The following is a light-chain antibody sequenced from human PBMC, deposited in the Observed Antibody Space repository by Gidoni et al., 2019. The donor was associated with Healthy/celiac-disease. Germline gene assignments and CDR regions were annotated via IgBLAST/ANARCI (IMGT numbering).Light chain of an antibody. CDR1: QSVSSY. CDR2: DAS. Sequence: EIVLTQSPATLSLSPGERATLSCRASQSVSSYLAWYQQKPGQAPRLLIYDASNRATGIPARFSGSGSGTDFTLTISSLEPEDFAVYYCQQRSNGPGSPLTFGGGTKVEIK. CDR3: QQRSNGPGSPLT. V-gene: IGKV3-11*01. J-gene: IGKJ4*01.